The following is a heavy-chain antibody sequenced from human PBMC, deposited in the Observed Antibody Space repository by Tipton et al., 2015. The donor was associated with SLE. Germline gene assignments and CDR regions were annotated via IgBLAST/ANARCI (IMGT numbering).Heavy chain of an antibody. CDR2: MFDIATT. V-gene: IGHV4-31*03. J-gene: IGHJ3*02. CDR3: ARSITLFGVGDAFDI. Sequence: TLSLTCTVSGGSISSSNYYWGWIRQHPGKGLEWIGYMFDIATTYYSPSLKSRVTTSIDASENQFSLRLSSVTAADTAVYYCARSITLFGVGDAFDIWGHGTMVTVSS. CDR1: GGSISSSNYY. D-gene: IGHD3-3*01.